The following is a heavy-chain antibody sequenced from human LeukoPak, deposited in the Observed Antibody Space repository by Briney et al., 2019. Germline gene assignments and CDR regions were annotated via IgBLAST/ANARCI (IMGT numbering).Heavy chain of an antibody. CDR3: ARVFYDSSGPFDY. CDR2: INPNGGGT. D-gene: IGHD3-22*01. V-gene: IGHV1-2*06. J-gene: IGHJ4*02. Sequence: ASVKVSCKASGYTFTGYCMHWVRQAPGQGLEWMGRINPNGGGTNYAQKFQGRVTMTRDTSISTAYMELSRLRSDDTAVYYCARVFYDSSGPFDYWGQGTLVTVSS. CDR1: GYTFTGYC.